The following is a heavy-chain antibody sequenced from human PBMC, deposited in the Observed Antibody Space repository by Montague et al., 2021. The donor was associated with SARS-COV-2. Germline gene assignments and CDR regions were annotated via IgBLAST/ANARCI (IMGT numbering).Heavy chain of an antibody. J-gene: IGHJ6*02. V-gene: IGHV4-39*06. CDR3: ARADRRSPDTTHLYYYKGMDL. Sequence: SETLSLTCTVSGGSISSSNYYWGWIRQPPGKGLEWIGNMYYSGSTYYNPSLKSRVTISIDTSKNQFPLKLSPVTAADTAVYFCARADRRSPDTTHLYYYKGMDLWGQGTTVTVSS. CDR1: GGSISSSNYY. D-gene: IGHD2-15*01. CDR2: MYYSGST.